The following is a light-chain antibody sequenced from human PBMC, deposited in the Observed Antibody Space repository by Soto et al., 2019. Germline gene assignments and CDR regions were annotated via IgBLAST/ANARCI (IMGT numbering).Light chain of an antibody. Sequence: EIVMTQSPATLSVSPGERATLSCRASQSVSNNYLAWYQQKPGQAPSLLIFGASNRAPDIPDRFSGSGSGTDFTLTIDRLESEDFAVYYCQQYGSSPPTTFGQGTRMEIK. CDR1: QSVSNNY. V-gene: IGKV3-20*01. CDR2: GAS. CDR3: QQYGSSPPTT. J-gene: IGKJ5*01.